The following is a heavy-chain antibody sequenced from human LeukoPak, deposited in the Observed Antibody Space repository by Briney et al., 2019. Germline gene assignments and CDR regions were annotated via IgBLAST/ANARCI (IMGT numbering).Heavy chain of an antibody. CDR1: GFTFSSYG. CDR2: IRYDGSNK. V-gene: IGHV3-30*02. D-gene: IGHD1-14*01. Sequence: GGSLRLSCAAPGFTFSSYGMHWVRQAPGKGLEWVAFIRYDGSNKYYADSVKGRFTISRDNSKNTLYLQMNSLRAEDTAVYYCAKDYRVYWYNLGYWGQGTLVTVSS. CDR3: AKDYRVYWYNLGY. J-gene: IGHJ4*02.